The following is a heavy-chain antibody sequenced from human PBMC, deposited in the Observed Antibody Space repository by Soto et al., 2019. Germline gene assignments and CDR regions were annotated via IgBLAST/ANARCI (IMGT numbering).Heavy chain of an antibody. CDR1: GFTFSGYW. V-gene: IGHV3-74*01. CDR2: INSDGSIT. J-gene: IGHJ6*02. Sequence: GGTLRLSCAASGFTFSGYWMHWGRQVPGKGQVWVSRINSDGSITGYADSVKGRFTISRDNSKNTLYLQMNSLRAEDTAAYYCAKLVYGMDVWGQGTTVTVSS. CDR3: AKLVYGMDV. D-gene: IGHD1-1*01.